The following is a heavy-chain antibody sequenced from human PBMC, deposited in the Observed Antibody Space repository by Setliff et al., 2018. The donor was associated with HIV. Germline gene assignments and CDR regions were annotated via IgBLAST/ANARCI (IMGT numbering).Heavy chain of an antibody. D-gene: IGHD6-19*01. CDR1: GGSVSGYY. V-gene: IGHV4-34*01. J-gene: IGHJ4*02. CDR2: IDHSGST. Sequence: ETLSLTCAVYGGSVSGYYWSWIRQPPGKGLEWIGEIDHSGSTNYNPSLKSRVTISVDTSKNQFSLKLNSVTAADTAVYYCASGREAVAGALHFDYWGQGPLVTVS. CDR3: ASGREAVAGALHFDY.